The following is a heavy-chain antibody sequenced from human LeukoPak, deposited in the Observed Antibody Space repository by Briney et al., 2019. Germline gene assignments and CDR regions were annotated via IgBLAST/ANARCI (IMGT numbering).Heavy chain of an antibody. D-gene: IGHD1-1*01. CDR2: ISGSGGST. CDR1: GFTFSSYA. V-gene: IGHV3-23*01. CDR3: ARDFPHGTTPLYNWFDP. J-gene: IGHJ5*02. Sequence: GGSLRLSCAASGFTFSSYAMSWVRQAPGKGLEWVSAISGSGGSTYYADSVKGRFTISRDNAKNSLYLQMNSLRAEDTAVYYCARDFPHGTTPLYNWFDPWGQGTLVTVSS.